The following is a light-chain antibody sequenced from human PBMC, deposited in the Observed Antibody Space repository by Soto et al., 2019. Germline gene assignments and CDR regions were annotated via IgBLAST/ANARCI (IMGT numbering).Light chain of an antibody. CDR3: QQYDTCWT. V-gene: IGKV1-5*01. J-gene: IGKJ1*01. Sequence: DMQTRRSPYTLSASLGDRLTNTCRASQTINNWLAWYQQKPGKAPKLLVYDVSTLESGVPSRFSGSGSGTEFTLTIYNLQRDDSATYYCQQYDTCWTFGQGTKVDIK. CDR2: DVS. CDR1: QTINNW.